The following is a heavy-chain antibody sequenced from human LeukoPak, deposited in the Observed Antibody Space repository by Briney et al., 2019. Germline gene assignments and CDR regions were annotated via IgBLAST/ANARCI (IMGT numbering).Heavy chain of an antibody. Sequence: GRSLRLSCAASGFTFSSYGMHWVRQAPGKGLEWVAVISYDGSNKYYADSVKGRFTISRDNSKNTLYLQMNSLRPEDTAMYYCARDWGIDIVVVVAADYWGQGTLVTVSS. CDR2: ISYDGSNK. CDR1: GFTFSSYG. CDR3: ARDWGIDIVVVVAADY. D-gene: IGHD2-15*01. J-gene: IGHJ4*02. V-gene: IGHV3-30*03.